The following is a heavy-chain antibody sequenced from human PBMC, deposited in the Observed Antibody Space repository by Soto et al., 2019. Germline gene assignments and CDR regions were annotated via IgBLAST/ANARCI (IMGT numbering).Heavy chain of an antibody. D-gene: IGHD3-22*01. CDR3: ARSDSSGKTRYYFDH. CDR1: GGSISSGSYY. V-gene: IGHV4-31*03. Sequence: QVQLQESGPGLVKPSQTLSLTCIVSGGSISSGSYYWTWIRQHPGKGLEWIGYIYSTESTNYNPSLKSRLTISVDMSASQFSLKLSSVTVADTAVYYCARSDSSGKTRYYFDHWGQGTLVTVSS. CDR2: IYSTEST. J-gene: IGHJ4*02.